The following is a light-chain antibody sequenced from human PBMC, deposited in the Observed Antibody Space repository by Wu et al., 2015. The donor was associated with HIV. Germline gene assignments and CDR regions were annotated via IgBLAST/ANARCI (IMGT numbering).Light chain of an antibody. Sequence: EIVLTQSPGTLSLSPGERATLSCRASEGVDKNLAWYQQKPGRAPRLLIHDASVRAAGIPARFTGSGSWTQFTLTINNIQSDDFAIYFCQQYNYWPPWT. CDR3: QQYNYWPPWT. CDR1: EGVDKN. CDR2: DAS. V-gene: IGKV3-15*01. J-gene: IGKJ1*01.